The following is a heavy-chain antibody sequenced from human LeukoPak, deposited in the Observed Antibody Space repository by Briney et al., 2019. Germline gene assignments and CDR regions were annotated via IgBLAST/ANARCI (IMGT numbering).Heavy chain of an antibody. CDR3: AKDKAAMVIYYFDY. Sequence: GGSLRLSCAASGFTFSSYGMHWVRQAPGKGLEWVVVISYDGSNKYYADSVKGRFTISRDNSKNTLYLQMNSLRAEDTAVYYCAKDKAAMVIYYFDYWGQGTLVTVSS. CDR2: ISYDGSNK. D-gene: IGHD5-18*01. CDR1: GFTFSSYG. J-gene: IGHJ4*02. V-gene: IGHV3-30*18.